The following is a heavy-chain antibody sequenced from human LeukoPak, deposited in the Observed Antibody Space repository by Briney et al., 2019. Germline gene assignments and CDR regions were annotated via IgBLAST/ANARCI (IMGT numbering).Heavy chain of an antibody. CDR2: LTSSSGYI. CDR3: AKFGRYISGWYGPSYS. D-gene: IGHD6-19*01. V-gene: IGHV3-21*01. CDR1: GFIFSNYN. J-gene: IGHJ4*02. Sequence: GGSLTLSCAASGFIFSNYNMKWVRHAPGKGLEGFSSLTSSSGYILYADSVKGRFTISRANSKNTLYLQMHSLRAKDTSVYYCAKFGRYISGWYGPSYSWGEGTLVTVSS.